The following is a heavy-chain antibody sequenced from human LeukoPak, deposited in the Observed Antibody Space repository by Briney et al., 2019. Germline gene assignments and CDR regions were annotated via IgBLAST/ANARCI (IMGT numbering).Heavy chain of an antibody. CDR3: AREGQVTTIFGPPNYYGMDV. J-gene: IGHJ6*02. CDR2: ISSSSSYI. CDR1: GFTFSSYS. V-gene: IGHV3-21*01. Sequence: TGGSLRLSCAASGFTFSSYSMNWVRQAPGKGLEWVSSISSSSSYIYYADSVKGRFTISRDNAKNSLYLQMNSLRAEDTAVYYCAREGQVTTIFGPPNYYGMDVWGQGTTVTVSS. D-gene: IGHD3-3*01.